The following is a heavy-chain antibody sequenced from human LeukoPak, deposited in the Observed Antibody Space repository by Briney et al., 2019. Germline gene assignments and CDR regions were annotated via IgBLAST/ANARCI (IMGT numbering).Heavy chain of an antibody. CDR3: ARLPHFDWLLSPDY. J-gene: IGHJ4*02. V-gene: IGHV4-34*01. CDR2: ISHSGNT. Sequence: SETLSLTCAVYRGSFSGYYWSWIRQSPGKGLEWIGEISHSGNTTYNASLKSRVTMSVETSKIQFSLRLTPVTAADTAVYYCARLPHFDWLLSPDYWGQGTLVTVSS. CDR1: RGSFSGYY. D-gene: IGHD3-9*01.